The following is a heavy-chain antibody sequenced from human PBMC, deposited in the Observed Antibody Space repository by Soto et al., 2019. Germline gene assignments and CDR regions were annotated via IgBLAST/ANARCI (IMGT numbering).Heavy chain of an antibody. CDR1: GGSIKNYY. CDR3: ARDEYYDSNNWFDT. D-gene: IGHD3-22*01. CDR2: IYSTGST. V-gene: IGHV4-4*07. J-gene: IGHJ5*02. Sequence: SETLSLACTVSGGSIKNYYWSWIRQPAGKGLEWIGRIYSTGSTNYNASLKSRVTMSVDTSNNQFSLRLRSVTAADTAVYYCARDEYYDSNNWFDTWGQGTLVTVSS.